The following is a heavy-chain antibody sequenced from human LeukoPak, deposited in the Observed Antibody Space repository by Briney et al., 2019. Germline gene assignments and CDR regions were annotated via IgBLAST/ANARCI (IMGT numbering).Heavy chain of an antibody. Sequence: PGGSLRLSCAASGFTFNEAWMSWVRQAPGKGLEWVGRIKSKIYGETTDYAAPVKGRFTISRDDSKNTLYLQMNSLKTEDTAMYYCIGDFGGSEGGWWYGMDVWGQGTTVTVSS. CDR1: GFTFNEAW. CDR2: IKSKIYGETT. D-gene: IGHD4-23*01. J-gene: IGHJ6*02. V-gene: IGHV3-15*07. CDR3: IGDFGGSEGGWWYGMDV.